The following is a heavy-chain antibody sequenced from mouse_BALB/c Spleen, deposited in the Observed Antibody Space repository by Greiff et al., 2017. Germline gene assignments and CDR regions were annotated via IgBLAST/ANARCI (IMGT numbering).Heavy chain of an antibody. Sequence: EVKLMESGGDLVKPGGSLKLSCAASGFTFSSYGMSWVRQTPDKRLEWVATISSGGSYTYYPDSVKGRFTISRDNAKNTLYLQMSSLKSEDTAMYYCARQERSATGYFDYWGQGTTLTVSS. CDR2: ISSGGSYT. CDR1: GFTFSSYG. D-gene: IGHD1-1*01. V-gene: IGHV5-6*01. J-gene: IGHJ2*01. CDR3: ARQERSATGYFDY.